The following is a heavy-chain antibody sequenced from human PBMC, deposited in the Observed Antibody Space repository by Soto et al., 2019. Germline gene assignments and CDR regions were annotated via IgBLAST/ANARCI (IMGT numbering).Heavy chain of an antibody. D-gene: IGHD3-10*01. CDR2: ISSSSSYI. CDR3: ARDINGVWFGENYGMDV. CDR1: GFTFSSYS. J-gene: IGHJ6*02. Sequence: EVQLVESGGGLVKPGGSLRLSCAASGFTFSSYSMNWVRQAPGKGREWVSSISSSSSYIYYADSVKGRFTISRDNAKNSLYLQMNSLRDEDTAGYYCARDINGVWFGENYGMDVWGQGTPVTVSS. V-gene: IGHV3-21*01.